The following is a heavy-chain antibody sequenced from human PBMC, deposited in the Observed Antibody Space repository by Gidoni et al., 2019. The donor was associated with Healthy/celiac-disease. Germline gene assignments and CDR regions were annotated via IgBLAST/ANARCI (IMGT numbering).Heavy chain of an antibody. J-gene: IGHJ6*02. Sequence: EVQLVESGGGLVKPGGSLRLSCEASGFTFSNAWMNWVRQAPGKGLEWVGRIKSKTDGGTTYYAAPVKGRFTISRDDSKNTLYLQMNSLNTEDTAVYYCTTDLVTGEDPGGYYYYGMDVWGQGTTVTVSS. D-gene: IGHD7-27*01. V-gene: IGHV3-15*07. CDR2: IKSKTDGGTT. CDR1: GFTFSNAW. CDR3: TTDLVTGEDPGGYYYYGMDV.